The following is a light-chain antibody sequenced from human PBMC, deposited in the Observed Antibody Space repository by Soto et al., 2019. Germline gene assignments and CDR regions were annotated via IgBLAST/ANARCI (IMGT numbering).Light chain of an antibody. CDR2: NSD. CDR1: SSNIGINT. Sequence: QSVLTQPPSASGTPGQMVTVSCSGSSSNIGINTVNWYQHLPGTAPKLLIYNSDQRPSGVPDRISGSKSGTSASLAIGGLQSEDEADYYCAAWDDSLNGFFVFGTGTKVTVL. J-gene: IGLJ1*01. V-gene: IGLV1-44*01. CDR3: AAWDDSLNGFFV.